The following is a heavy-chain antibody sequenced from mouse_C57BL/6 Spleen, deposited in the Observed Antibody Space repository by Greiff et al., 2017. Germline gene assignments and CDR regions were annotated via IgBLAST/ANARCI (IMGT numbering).Heavy chain of an antibody. D-gene: IGHD5-1*01. CDR2: ISSGGSYT. CDR1: GFTFSSYG. V-gene: IGHV5-6*01. J-gene: IGHJ3*01. CDR3: ATESLLLRGGFAY. Sequence: EVKLMESGGDLVKPGGSLKLSCAASGFTFSSYGMSWVRQTPDKRLEWVATISSGGSYTYYPDSVKGRFTISRDNAKNTLYLQMSSLKSEDTAMYYCATESLLLRGGFAYWGQGTLVTVSA.